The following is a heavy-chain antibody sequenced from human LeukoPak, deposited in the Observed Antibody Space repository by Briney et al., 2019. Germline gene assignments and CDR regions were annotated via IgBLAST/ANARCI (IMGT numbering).Heavy chain of an antibody. CDR1: GFTFSSYG. D-gene: IGHD6-13*01. V-gene: IGHV3-30*18. CDR2: ISYDGSNK. Sequence: GRSLRLSCAASGFTFSSYGMHWVRQAPGKGLEWVAVISYDGSNKYYADSVKGRFTISGDNSKNTLYLQMNSLRAEDTAVYYCVKGVKYSSSWYVWFDPWGQGTLVTVSS. J-gene: IGHJ5*02. CDR3: VKGVKYSSSWYVWFDP.